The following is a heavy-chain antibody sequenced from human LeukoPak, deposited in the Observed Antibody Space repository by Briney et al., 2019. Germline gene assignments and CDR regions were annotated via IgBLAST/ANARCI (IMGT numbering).Heavy chain of an antibody. V-gene: IGHV3-30-3*01. CDR3: ARDLGGYCSSTSCYNFDY. D-gene: IGHD2-2*01. CDR1: GFTFSSYA. J-gene: IGHJ4*02. CDR2: ISYDGSNK. Sequence: GGSLRLSCAASGFTFSSYAMHWVRQAPGKGLEWVAVISYDGSNKYYADSVKGRFTISRDNSKNTLYLQMNSLRAEDTAVYYCARDLGGYCSSTSCYNFDYWGQGTLVTVSS.